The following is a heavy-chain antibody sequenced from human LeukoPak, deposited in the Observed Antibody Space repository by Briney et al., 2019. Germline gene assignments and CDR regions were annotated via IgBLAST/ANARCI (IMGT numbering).Heavy chain of an antibody. CDR1: GGSISSGGYS. V-gene: IGHV4-30-2*01. J-gene: IGHJ6*02. D-gene: IGHD4-11*01. CDR3: ARVDYRELWGMDV. Sequence: SETLSLTCTVSGGSISSGGYSWSWIRQPPGKGLEWIEYIYHSGSTYYNPSLKSRVTISVDRSKNQFSLKLSSVTAADTAVYYCARVDYRELWGMDVWDQGTTVTVSS. CDR2: IYHSGST.